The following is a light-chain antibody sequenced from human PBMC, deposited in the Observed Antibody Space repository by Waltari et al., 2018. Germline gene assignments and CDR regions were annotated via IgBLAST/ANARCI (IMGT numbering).Light chain of an antibody. J-gene: IGKJ5*01. CDR3: QQYDSWPRT. CDR1: HSVGTS. CDR2: GAT. Sequence: EVVMTQSPATLSLSPGEGATLSCRASHSVGTSLAWYQQKPGRAPTFLIYGATTRATGVPARFSGSGSGTEFILTISSLRSEDFAIYYCQQYDSWPRTFGQGTRLEIK. V-gene: IGKV3-15*01.